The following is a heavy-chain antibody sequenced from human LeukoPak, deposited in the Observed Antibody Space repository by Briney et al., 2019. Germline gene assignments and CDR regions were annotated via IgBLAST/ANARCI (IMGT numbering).Heavy chain of an antibody. J-gene: IGHJ4*02. V-gene: IGHV3-21*01. D-gene: IGHD1-7*01. CDR1: GFTFSSYS. CDR2: ISSSSSYI. Sequence: GGSLRLSCAASGFTFSSYSMNWVRQAPGKGLEWVSSISSSSSYIYYADSVKGRFTISRDNAKNSLYLQMNSLRAEDTAVYYCARDINWNYGLYFDYWGQGTLVTVSS. CDR3: ARDINWNYGLYFDY.